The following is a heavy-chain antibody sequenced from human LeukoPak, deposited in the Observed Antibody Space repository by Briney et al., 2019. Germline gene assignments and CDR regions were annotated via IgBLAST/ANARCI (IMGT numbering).Heavy chain of an antibody. CDR3: ARDFADGDCFDI. D-gene: IGHD2-21*01. CDR2: ISGSISTM. Sequence: GGSLRLSCAASGFTFSTYSMNWVRQAPGKGLEWVSYISGSISTMYYADSVEGRFTISRDNAKTSLYLQMNSLRGEDTAIYYCARDFADGDCFDIWGQGTLVTV. J-gene: IGHJ3*02. V-gene: IGHV3-48*01. CDR1: GFTFSTYS.